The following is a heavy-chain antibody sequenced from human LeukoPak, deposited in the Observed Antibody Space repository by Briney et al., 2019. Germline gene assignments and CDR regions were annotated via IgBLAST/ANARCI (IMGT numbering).Heavy chain of an antibody. CDR3: AKDRGYFDY. Sequence: GGSLRLSCAASGFTFSSYGMHWVRQAPGKGLEWVAVISYDGSNKYYADSMKGRFTISRDNSKNTLYLQMNSLRAEDTAVYYCAKDRGYFDYWGQGTLVTVSS. CDR1: GFTFSSYG. CDR2: ISYDGSNK. J-gene: IGHJ4*02. D-gene: IGHD3-10*01. V-gene: IGHV3-30*18.